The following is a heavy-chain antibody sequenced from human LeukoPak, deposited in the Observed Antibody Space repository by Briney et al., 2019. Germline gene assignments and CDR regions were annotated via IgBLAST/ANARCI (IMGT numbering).Heavy chain of an antibody. J-gene: IGHJ6*03. V-gene: IGHV1-46*01. CDR3: ARGNYDFWSGYLSNTYYYYMDV. Sequence: ASVKVSCKVSGYSFTSHYMHWVRQAPGQGLEWMGLINPRGTATRYAESFQGRLTLTRDLSTSTAYMELRSLRSDDTAVYYCARGNYDFWSGYLSNTYYYYMDVWGKGTTVTVSS. CDR1: GYSFTSHY. CDR2: INPRGTAT. D-gene: IGHD3-3*01.